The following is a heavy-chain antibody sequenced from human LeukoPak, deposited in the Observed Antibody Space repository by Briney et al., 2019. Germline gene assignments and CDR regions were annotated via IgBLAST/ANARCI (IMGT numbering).Heavy chain of an antibody. CDR2: ISGSDGST. CDR3: AKGSSSSWYLVWFDP. CDR1: GFSFSNYA. V-gene: IGHV3-23*01. J-gene: IGHJ5*02. Sequence: GGSLRLSCAASGFSFSNYAMSWVRQAPGKGLEWVSGISGSDGSTHYADSVKGRFSISRDNSKNTVYLQMNSLRAEDTAVHYCAKGSSSSWYLVWFDPWGQGTLVTVSS. D-gene: IGHD6-13*01.